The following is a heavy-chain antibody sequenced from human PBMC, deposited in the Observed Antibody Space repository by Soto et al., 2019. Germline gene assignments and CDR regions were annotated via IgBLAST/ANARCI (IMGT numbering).Heavy chain of an antibody. CDR1: GGSFSGYY. D-gene: IGHD5-18*01. Sequence: SETLSLTCAVYGGSFSGYYWSWIRQPPGKGLEWIGEINHRGSTNYNPSLKSRVTISLDTAKNQFSLKLSSVTAADTAVYYCARAGGYSYGDVVGPSHYYYGMDVWGQGTTVTVSS. J-gene: IGHJ6*02. V-gene: IGHV4-34*01. CDR3: ARAGGYSYGDVVGPSHYYYGMDV. CDR2: INHRGST.